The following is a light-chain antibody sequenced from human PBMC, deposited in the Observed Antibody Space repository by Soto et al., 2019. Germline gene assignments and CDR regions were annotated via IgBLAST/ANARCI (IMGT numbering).Light chain of an antibody. CDR1: QSISSY. CDR3: QQSLSTPLT. CDR2: AAS. Sequence: DIQMTQSPSSLSASVGDRVTITCRASQSISSYLNWYQQKPGKAPKLLIYAASTLQSVVPSRFSGSGSGTDFTLTISSLQPEDFATYYCQQSLSTPLTFGGGTKVEIK. V-gene: IGKV1-39*01. J-gene: IGKJ4*01.